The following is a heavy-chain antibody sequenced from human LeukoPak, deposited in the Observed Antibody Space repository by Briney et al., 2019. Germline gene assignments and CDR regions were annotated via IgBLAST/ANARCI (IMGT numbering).Heavy chain of an antibody. CDR1: GGSISSYY. V-gene: IGHV4-59*08. CDR3: ARQLYVSGSYYAPMDV. Sequence: PSETLSLTCTVSGGSISSYYWSWIRQPPGKGLEWIASVHHSGSTYYNPSLKSRLTISVDTSKNQFSLKMSSVTAADTAVYFCARQLYVSGSYYAPMDVWGKGTTVTISS. CDR2: VHHSGST. J-gene: IGHJ6*03. D-gene: IGHD3-10*01.